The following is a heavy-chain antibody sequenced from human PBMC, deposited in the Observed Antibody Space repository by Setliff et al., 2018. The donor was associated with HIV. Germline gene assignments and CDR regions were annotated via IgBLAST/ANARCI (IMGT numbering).Heavy chain of an antibody. D-gene: IGHD3-16*01. CDR1: GYTFTSYD. V-gene: IGHV1-18*01. CDR3: ARDWNYVVDV. J-gene: IGHJ6*04. Sequence: ASVKVSCKASGYTFTSYDINWVRQAPGQGLEWMGWINPNSGGTNYAQKFQDRVTITADTSSTTAYMELSSLRSDDTAVYYCARDWNYVVDVWGKGTTVTVSS. CDR2: INPNSGGT.